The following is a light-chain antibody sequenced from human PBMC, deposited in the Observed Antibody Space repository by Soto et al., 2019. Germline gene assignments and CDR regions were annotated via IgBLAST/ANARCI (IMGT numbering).Light chain of an antibody. CDR3: SSYTSSSTGV. Sequence: QSALTQPASVSGSPGQSITISCTGTSSDVGGYYSVSWYQQHPGKAPKLMIYDVTNRPSGVSNRFSGSKSGNTASLTISGLQAEDEADYYCSSYTSSSTGVFGSGTKLTVL. CDR1: SSDVGGYYS. CDR2: DVT. V-gene: IGLV2-14*01. J-gene: IGLJ1*01.